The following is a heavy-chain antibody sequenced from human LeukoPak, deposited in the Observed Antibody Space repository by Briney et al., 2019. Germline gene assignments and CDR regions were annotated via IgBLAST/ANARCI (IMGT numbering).Heavy chain of an antibody. CDR1: GFTVSSNY. CDR3: ARVYYDFWSGYPEYFQH. Sequence: GGSLRLSCAASGFTVSSNYMSWVRQAPGKGLEWVSVIYSGGSTYYADSVKGRFTISRDNSKNTLYLQMNSLRAEDTAVYYCARVYYDFWSGYPEYFQHWGQGTLVTVSS. D-gene: IGHD3-3*01. CDR2: IYSGGST. V-gene: IGHV3-53*01. J-gene: IGHJ1*01.